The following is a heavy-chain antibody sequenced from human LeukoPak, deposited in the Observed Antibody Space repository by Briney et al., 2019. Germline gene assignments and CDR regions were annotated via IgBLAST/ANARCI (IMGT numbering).Heavy chain of an antibody. CDR2: ISYDGSNK. CDR1: GFTFSSYG. CDR3: AKDKRYSSGWGFDY. Sequence: GRSLRLSCAASGFTFSSYGMHWVRQAPGKGLEWVAVISYDGSNKYYADSVKGRFTISRDNSKNTLYLQMNSLRAEDTAVYYCAKDKRYSSGWGFDYWGQGTLVTVSS. D-gene: IGHD6-19*01. J-gene: IGHJ4*02. V-gene: IGHV3-30*18.